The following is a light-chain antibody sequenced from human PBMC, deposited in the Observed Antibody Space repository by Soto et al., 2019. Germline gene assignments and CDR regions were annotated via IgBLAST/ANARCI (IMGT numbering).Light chain of an antibody. CDR2: DVN. Sequence: QSALTHPASVSWSPGQSITISCTGTSSDVGGYNYVSWYQHHPGKAPKLMIYDVNNRPSGVSDRFSGSKSGNTASLTISGLQAEDEADYYCSSYTSSNTLYVFGNGTKVTVL. CDR1: SSDVGGYNY. V-gene: IGLV2-14*03. J-gene: IGLJ1*01. CDR3: SSYTSSNTLYV.